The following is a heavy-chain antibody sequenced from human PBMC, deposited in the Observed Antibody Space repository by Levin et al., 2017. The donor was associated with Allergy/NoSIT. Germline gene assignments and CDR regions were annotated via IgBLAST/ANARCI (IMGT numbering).Heavy chain of an antibody. J-gene: IGHJ3*02. CDR1: GFTFTSHS. D-gene: IGHD6-6*01. Sequence: ASVKVSCEGSGFTFTSHSFNWVRQAPGKGLEWVSYISTGSSTSYYADSVKGRFTISRDNAKSSVYLQMNSLRAEDTAVYYCARDALAGRKSDAFDIWGHGTLVTVSS. V-gene: IGHV3-48*01. CDR3: ARDALAGRKSDAFDI. CDR2: ISTGSSTS.